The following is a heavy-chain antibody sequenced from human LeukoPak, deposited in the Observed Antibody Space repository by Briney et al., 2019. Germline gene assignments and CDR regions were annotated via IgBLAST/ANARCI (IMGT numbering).Heavy chain of an antibody. CDR2: IYSGGST. J-gene: IGHJ6*02. CDR3: ARRPAGTHYYYGMDV. V-gene: IGHV3-53*01. D-gene: IGHD6-13*01. Sequence: PGGSLRLSCAASGFTVSSNYMSWVRQAPGKELEWVSVIYSGGSTYYADSVKGRFTISRDNSKNTLYLQMNSLRAEDTAVYYCARRPAGTHYYYGMDVWGQGTTVTVSS. CDR1: GFTVSSNY.